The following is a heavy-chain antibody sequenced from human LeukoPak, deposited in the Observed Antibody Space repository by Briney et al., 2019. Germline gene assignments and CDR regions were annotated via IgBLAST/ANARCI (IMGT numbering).Heavy chain of an antibody. CDR3: AREFWKPAANYYYMDV. V-gene: IGHV4-30-2*01. D-gene: IGHD2-2*01. CDR2: IYHSGST. CDR1: GGSISSGGYY. Sequence: SQTLSLTCTVSGGSISSGGYYWSWIRQPPGKGLEWIGYIYHSGSTYYNPSLKSRVTISVDRSKNQFSPKLSSVTAADTAVYYCAREFWKPAANYYYMDVWGKGTTVTVSS. J-gene: IGHJ6*03.